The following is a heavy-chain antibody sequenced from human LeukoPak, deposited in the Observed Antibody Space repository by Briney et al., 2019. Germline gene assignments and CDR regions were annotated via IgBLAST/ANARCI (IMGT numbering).Heavy chain of an antibody. Sequence: PSETLSLTCTVSGGSISGYYWSWIRQPAGKGLEWIGRMSTSGNSNYIPSLVSGVTMSVDTSSSQFSLNLSSVTAADTAVYYFASESGCMTWFDPWGQGTLVTVSS. CDR2: MSTSGNS. D-gene: IGHD4/OR15-4a*01. J-gene: IGHJ5*02. CDR1: GGSISGYY. V-gene: IGHV4-4*07. CDR3: ASESGCMTWFDP.